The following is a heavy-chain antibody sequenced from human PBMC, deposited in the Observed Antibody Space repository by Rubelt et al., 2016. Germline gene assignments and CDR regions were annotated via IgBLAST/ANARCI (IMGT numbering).Heavy chain of an antibody. J-gene: IGHJ5*02. CDR2: IYNSGNT. CDR1: GASITSYY. CDR3: ARVLKGSWDYDNWFDP. Sequence: QVQVQESGPGLVKPSETLSLTCTVSGASITSYYWSWIRQPAGKGLEWIGRIYNSGNTNYNPSLKIRVTMSVDTSKNQFSLRLSSVTAADTAFYYGARVLKGSWDYDNWFDPWGQGTLVTVSS. V-gene: IGHV4-4*07. D-gene: IGHD1-26*01.